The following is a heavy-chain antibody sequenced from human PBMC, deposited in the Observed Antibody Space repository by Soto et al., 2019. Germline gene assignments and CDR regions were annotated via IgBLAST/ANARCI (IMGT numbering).Heavy chain of an antibody. CDR1: GFTFSSYG. CDR3: SKEGVSILWFGDDAFDI. V-gene: IGHV3-30*18. D-gene: IGHD3-10*01. Sequence: QVQLEESGGGVVQPGRSLRLSCAASGFTFSSYGMHWVRQAPGKGLEWVAFISYDGSKKFYADSVKGRFTISRDNSNNALYLQMSSLRAEDTAVYYCSKEGVSILWFGDDAFDICGQGTNVTVYS. CDR2: ISYDGSKK. J-gene: IGHJ3*02.